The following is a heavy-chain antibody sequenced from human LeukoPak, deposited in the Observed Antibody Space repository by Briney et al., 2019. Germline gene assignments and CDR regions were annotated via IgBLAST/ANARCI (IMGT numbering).Heavy chain of an antibody. CDR2: INHSGST. Sequence: SETLSLTCAVYGGSFSGYYWSWIRQPPGKGLEWIGEINHSGSTNYNPSLKSRVTISVDTSKNQFSLKLSSVTAADTAVYYCVRDYSGYDNYFDYWGQGTLVTVSS. V-gene: IGHV4-34*01. CDR1: GGSFSGYY. CDR3: VRDYSGYDNYFDY. D-gene: IGHD5-12*01. J-gene: IGHJ4*02.